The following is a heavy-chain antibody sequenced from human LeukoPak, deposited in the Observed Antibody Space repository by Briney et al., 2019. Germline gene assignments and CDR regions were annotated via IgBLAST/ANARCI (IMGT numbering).Heavy chain of an antibody. CDR3: SRHMYYYDTSVPEAGDY. CDR1: GFTFSGSA. V-gene: IGHV3-73*01. CDR2: IRSKVHNYAT. D-gene: IGHD3-22*01. Sequence: PGGSLRLSCAASGFTFSGSAMHWVRQASGKGLEWLGHIRSKVHNYATAYAASVKGRFTISRDDSKNTAYLQMNSLKTEDTAVYYCSRHMYYYDTSVPEAGDYWGQGTLVTVSS. J-gene: IGHJ4*02.